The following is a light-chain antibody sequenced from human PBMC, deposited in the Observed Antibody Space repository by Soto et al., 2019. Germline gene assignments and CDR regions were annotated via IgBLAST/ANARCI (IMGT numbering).Light chain of an antibody. CDR3: QQSYSTLFT. Sequence: TQPPSSQAESVRDGVTITILASQSISSYLNCYQQKPGKAPKLLIYAASSLQSGVPSRFSGSGSGTDFTLTISSLQPEDFATYYCQQSYSTLFTFGQGTRLEV. V-gene: IGKV1-39*01. CDR1: QSISSY. CDR2: AAS. J-gene: IGKJ5*01.